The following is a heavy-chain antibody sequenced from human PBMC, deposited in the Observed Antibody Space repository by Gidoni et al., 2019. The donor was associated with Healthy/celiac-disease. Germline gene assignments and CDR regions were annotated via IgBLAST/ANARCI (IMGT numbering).Heavy chain of an antibody. V-gene: IGHV1-18*01. D-gene: IGHD1-26*01. CDR2: ISAYNGNT. CDR3: DGQGGQVGATYYYYYGMDV. Sequence: QVQLVQSGAEVKKPGASVKVSCKASGYTFTSYGISWVRQAPGQGLEWMGWISAYNGNTNYAQKLQGRVTMTTDTSTSTAYMELRSLRSDDTAWNARDGQGGQVGATYYYYYGMDVWGQGTTVTVSS. CDR1: GYTFTSYG. J-gene: IGHJ6*02.